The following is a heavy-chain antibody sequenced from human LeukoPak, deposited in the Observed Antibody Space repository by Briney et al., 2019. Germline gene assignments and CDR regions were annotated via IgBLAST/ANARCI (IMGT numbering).Heavy chain of an antibody. CDR2: IKQDGSEK. Sequence: GGSLRLSCAASGFTFSSYWMSWVRQAPGKGLEWVANIKQDGSEKYYVDSVKGRFTISRDNAKNSLYLQMNSLRAEDTAVYYCASQGDSSGYYENWFDPWGQGTLVTVSS. CDR1: GFTFSSYW. CDR3: ASQGDSSGYYENWFDP. V-gene: IGHV3-7*01. J-gene: IGHJ5*02. D-gene: IGHD3-22*01.